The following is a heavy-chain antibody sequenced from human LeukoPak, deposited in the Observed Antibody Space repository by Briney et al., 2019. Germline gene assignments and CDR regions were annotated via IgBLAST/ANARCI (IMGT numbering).Heavy chain of an antibody. CDR3: ARIDAFDI. J-gene: IGHJ3*02. CDR2: IDTGTTT. CDR1: GFTVSNNY. Sequence: GGSLRLSCAPSGFTVSNNYLTWVRRAPGKGLEWVSTIDTGTTTMYAASVMGRFTISRDNAKNSLYLQMNSLRAEDTAVYYCARIDAFDIWGQGTMVTVSS. V-gene: IGHV3-66*01.